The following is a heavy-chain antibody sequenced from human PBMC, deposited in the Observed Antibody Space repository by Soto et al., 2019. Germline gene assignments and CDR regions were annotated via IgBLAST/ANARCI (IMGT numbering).Heavy chain of an antibody. J-gene: IGHJ4*02. V-gene: IGHV3-23*01. CDR3: AKDGHITMIVVVITQGLGFDY. D-gene: IGHD3-22*01. CDR2: ISGSGGST. CDR1: GFTFSSYA. Sequence: EVQLLESGGGLVQPGGSLRLSCAASGFTFSSYAMSWVRQAPGKGLEWVSAISGSGGSTYYADSVKGRFTISRDNSKNTLYLQMNSLRAEDTAVYYCAKDGHITMIVVVITQGLGFDYWGQGTLVTVSP.